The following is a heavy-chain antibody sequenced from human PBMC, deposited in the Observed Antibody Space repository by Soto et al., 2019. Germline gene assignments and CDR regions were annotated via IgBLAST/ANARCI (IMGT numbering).Heavy chain of an antibody. CDR3: ARDSYGPTGFDY. CDR1: GASISSGGYS. D-gene: IGHD5-18*01. J-gene: IGHJ4*02. CDR2: IYHSGST. Sequence: PSETLSPTCAVPGASISSGGYSWSWIRQPPGKGLEWIGYIYHSGSTYYNPSLKSRVTISVDRSKNQFSLKLSSVTAADTAVYYCARDSYGPTGFDYWGQGTLVTVS. V-gene: IGHV4-30-2*01.